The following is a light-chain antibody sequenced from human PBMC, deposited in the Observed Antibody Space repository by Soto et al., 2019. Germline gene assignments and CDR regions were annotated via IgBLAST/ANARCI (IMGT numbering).Light chain of an antibody. J-gene: IGKJ1*01. CDR1: QSISSW. V-gene: IGKV1-5*03. CDR2: KAS. CDR3: QQYNDNWT. Sequence: DIQMTQSPSTLSASVGDRVTITCRASQSISSWLAWYQQKPGKAPKLLIYKASSLESGVPSRFSGSGSGTEFTLAISSLQHGDSATYYCQQYNDNWTFGQGTKV.